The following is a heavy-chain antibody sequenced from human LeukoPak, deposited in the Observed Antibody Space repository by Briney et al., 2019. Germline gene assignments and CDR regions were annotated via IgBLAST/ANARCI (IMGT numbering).Heavy chain of an antibody. CDR3: ASEAAVAALDY. CDR1: GFTFSSYS. V-gene: IGHV3-21*05. D-gene: IGHD6-19*01. Sequence: PGGSLRLSCAASGFTFSSYSMNWVRQAPGKGLEWVSYISSSSYIYYADSVKGRFTISRDNAKNSLYLQMNSLRAEDTAVYYCASEAAVAALDYWGQGTLVTVSS. J-gene: IGHJ4*02. CDR2: ISSSSYI.